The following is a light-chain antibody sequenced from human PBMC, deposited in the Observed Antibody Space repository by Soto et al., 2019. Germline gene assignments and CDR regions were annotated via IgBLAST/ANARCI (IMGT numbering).Light chain of an antibody. J-gene: IGKJ5*01. Sequence: EIGLTQSPDTLSLSPGEGATLSCRASQSVTNIYLAWYQQKFGQAPRLLIYGTSTRAPGIPDRFSGSGSGTDFTLTVSKLEPEDFAVYYCQQYGSSPATFGQGTRLEI. CDR1: QSVTNIY. CDR3: QQYGSSPAT. CDR2: GTS. V-gene: IGKV3-20*01.